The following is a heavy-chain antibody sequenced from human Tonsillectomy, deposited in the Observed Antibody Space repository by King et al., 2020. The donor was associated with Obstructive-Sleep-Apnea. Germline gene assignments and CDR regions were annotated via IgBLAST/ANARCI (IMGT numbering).Heavy chain of an antibody. CDR3: ARGGEPEYFQH. V-gene: IGHV4-59*01. D-gene: IGHD3-10*01. J-gene: IGHJ1*01. CDR1: GGSISSYY. Sequence: VQLQESGPGLVKPSETLSLTCTVSGGSISSYYWSWIRQPPGKGLEWIGYIYYSGSTNYNPSLKSRVTISVDTSKNQFSLKVSSVTAADTAVYYCARGGEPEYFQHWGQGTLVTVSS. CDR2: IYYSGST.